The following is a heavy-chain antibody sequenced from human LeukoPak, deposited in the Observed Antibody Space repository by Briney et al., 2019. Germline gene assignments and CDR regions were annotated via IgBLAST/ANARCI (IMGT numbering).Heavy chain of an antibody. CDR1: GYTFTSYG. CDR2: ISAYNGNT. V-gene: IGHV1-18*01. J-gene: IGHJ6*02. D-gene: IGHD3-3*01. Sequence: ASVKVSCKASGYTFTSYGIGWVRQAPGQGLEWMGWISAYNGNTNYAQKLQGRVTMTTDTSTSTAYMELRSLRSDDTAVYYCARVMGSWRYYYYYGMDVWGQGTTVTVSS. CDR3: ARVMGSWRYYYYYGMDV.